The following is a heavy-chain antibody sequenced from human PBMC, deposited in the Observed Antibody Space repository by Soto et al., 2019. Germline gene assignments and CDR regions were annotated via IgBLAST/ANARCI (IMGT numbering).Heavy chain of an antibody. CDR3: AGSLQNSSGYYYYYYYMDV. CDR1: GGSISSSSYY. CDR2: IYYSGST. D-gene: IGHD3-22*01. J-gene: IGHJ6*03. V-gene: IGHV4-39*01. Sequence: SETLSLTCTVSGGSISSSSYYWGWIRQPPGKGLEWIGSIYYSGSTYYNPSLKSRVTISVDTSKNQFSLKLSSVTAADTAVYYCAGSLQNSSGYYYYYYYMDVWGKGTTVTVSS.